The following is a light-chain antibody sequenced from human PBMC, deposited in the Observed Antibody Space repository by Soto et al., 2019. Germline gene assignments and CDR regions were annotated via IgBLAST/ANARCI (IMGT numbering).Light chain of an antibody. V-gene: IGKV1-5*01. J-gene: IGKJ1*01. CDR3: QQYNRYWT. CDR2: DVS. CDR1: QSLANC. Sequence: DIQMTQSPSTLSASIGDRVTITCRASQSLANCLAWYQQKPGKAPKLLIYDVSSLESGVPSRFSVSGSETEFTLTISSLFPDDFATYYCQQYNRYWTFGQGTKVEIK.